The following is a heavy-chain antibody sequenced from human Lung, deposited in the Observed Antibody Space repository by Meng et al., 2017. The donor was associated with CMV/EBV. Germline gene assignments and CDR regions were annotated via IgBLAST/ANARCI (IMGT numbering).Heavy chain of an antibody. CDR2: MNPNRGNT. Sequence: AXVXVSXXASGYTFSYYDIIWVRQASGQGLEWVGWMNPNRGNTAYAQKFQGRVTMTRGTSTSIAYMELSSLRSGDTAVYYCARGQVQCSTINCHDYRFSGMDVWGQGXTVTVSS. CDR3: ARGQVQCSTINCHDYRFSGMDV. J-gene: IGHJ6*02. V-gene: IGHV1-8*01. CDR1: GYTFSYYD. D-gene: IGHD2/OR15-2a*01.